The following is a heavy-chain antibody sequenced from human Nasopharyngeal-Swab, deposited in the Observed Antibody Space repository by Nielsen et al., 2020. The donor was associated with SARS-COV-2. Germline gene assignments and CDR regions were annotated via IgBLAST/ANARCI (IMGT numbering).Heavy chain of an antibody. V-gene: IGHV2-26*01. CDR3: AHRRLVAVAGTGNWFDP. Sequence: WIRQPPGKALEWLAHIFSNDEKSYNTSLETRLTITKDTSKNQVVLTMTNMDPVDTATYYCAHRRLVAVAGTGNWFDPWGQGTLVTVSS. J-gene: IGHJ5*02. CDR2: IFSNDEK. D-gene: IGHD6-19*01.